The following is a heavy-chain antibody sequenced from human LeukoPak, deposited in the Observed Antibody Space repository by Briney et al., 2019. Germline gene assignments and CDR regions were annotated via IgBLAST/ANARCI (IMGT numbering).Heavy chain of an antibody. D-gene: IGHD3-9*01. CDR3: ASGNYDILGDAFDI. CDR1: GFTFSSYS. J-gene: IGHJ3*02. CDR2: ISSSSSYI. V-gene: IGHV3-21*01. Sequence: GGSLRLSCAASGFTFSSYSMNWVRQAPGRGLEWVSSISSSSSYIYYADSVKGRFAISRDNAKNSLYLQMNSLRAEDTAVYYCASGNYDILGDAFDIWGQGTMVTVSS.